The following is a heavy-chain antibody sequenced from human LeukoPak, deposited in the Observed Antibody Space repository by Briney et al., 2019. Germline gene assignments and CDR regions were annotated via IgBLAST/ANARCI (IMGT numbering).Heavy chain of an antibody. CDR3: ARAGTTIGGGYWFDP. D-gene: IGHD1-1*01. J-gene: IGHJ5*02. CDR2: VYYDGSNR. CDR1: GFTFSSYA. V-gene: IGHV3-30*04. Sequence: PGGSLRLSCAASGFTFSSYAMSWVRQPPGKGLEWVALVYYDGSNRYYGDFVKGRFTISRDNPKKTLYLQMNSLRAEDTAVYYCARAGTTIGGGYWFDPWGQGTLVTVSS.